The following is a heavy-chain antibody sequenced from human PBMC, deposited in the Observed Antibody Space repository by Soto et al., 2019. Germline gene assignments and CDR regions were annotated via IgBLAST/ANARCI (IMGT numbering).Heavy chain of an antibody. CDR1: GGSISSGGYW. CDR2: INHSGST. V-gene: IGHV4-31*03. CDR3: ERVRLADYSGYGDFDH. D-gene: IGHD5-12*01. Sequence: QVQLQESGPGLVTPSQTLSLTCSVSGGSISSGGYWWSWIRQHPGKGLEWLGYINHSGSTYYNQSPKARVTISVDTSKNQFSLKLNSVTAADTAFYCCERVRLADYSGYGDFDHWGQGTLVTVSS. J-gene: IGHJ5*02.